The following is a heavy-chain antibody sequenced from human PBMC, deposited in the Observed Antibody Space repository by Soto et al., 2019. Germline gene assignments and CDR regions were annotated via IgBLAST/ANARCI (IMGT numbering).Heavy chain of an antibody. CDR3: ARDRGTRAPNNWFDP. J-gene: IGHJ5*02. V-gene: IGHV3-48*02. CDR2: ISSSSSTI. D-gene: IGHD3-10*01. Sequence: GGSLILSCAASVFTFSSYSMNWFRQAAVKGLEWISYISSSSSTIYYADSVKGRFTISRDNAKNSLYLQMNSLRDEDTAVYYCARDRGTRAPNNWFDPWGQGTLVTVSS. CDR1: VFTFSSYS.